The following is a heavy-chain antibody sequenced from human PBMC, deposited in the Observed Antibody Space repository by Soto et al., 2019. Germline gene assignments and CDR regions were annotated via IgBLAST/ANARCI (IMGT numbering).Heavy chain of an antibody. V-gene: IGHV3-7*03. CDR2: IKQDGSEK. J-gene: IGHJ6*02. Sequence: EVQLVESGGGLVQPGGSLRLSCAASGFTFSSYWMSWVRQAPGKGLEWVANIKQDGSEKYYVDSVKGRFTISRDNAKNSLYLQMNSLRAEDTAVYYCARDHGLVVGATSYYYGMDVWGQGTTVTVSS. CDR3: ARDHGLVVGATSYYYGMDV. CDR1: GFTFSSYW. D-gene: IGHD1-26*01.